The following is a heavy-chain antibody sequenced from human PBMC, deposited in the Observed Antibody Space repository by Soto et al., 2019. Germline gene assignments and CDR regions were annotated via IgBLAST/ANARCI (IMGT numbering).Heavy chain of an antibody. CDR1: GFTFGNVA. CDR2: ISDNGGNT. D-gene: IGHD1-1*01. V-gene: IGHV3-23*01. J-gene: IGHJ4*02. Sequence: GGSLRLSCAASGFTFGNVAMAWVRQAPGKGLEWVSSISDNGGNTDYADSARGRFTLSRDNTKNTLYLQMNHLKAEDTAVYYCAKLYWNPRYFDSWGQGARVTVSS. CDR3: AKLYWNPRYFDS.